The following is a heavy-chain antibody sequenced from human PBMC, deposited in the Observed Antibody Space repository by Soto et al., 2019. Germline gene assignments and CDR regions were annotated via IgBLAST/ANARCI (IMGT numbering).Heavy chain of an antibody. CDR1: GYTFTSYD. CDR3: ARGAVRAHNAFDI. V-gene: IGHV1-8*01. J-gene: IGHJ3*02. CDR2: MNPNSGNT. D-gene: IGHD3-10*01. Sequence: ASVKVSCKASGYTFTSYDINWVRQATGQGLEWMGWMNPNSGNTGYAQKFQGRVTMTRNTSISTAYMELSSLISEDTAVYYCARGAVRAHNAFDIWGQGTMVTVSS.